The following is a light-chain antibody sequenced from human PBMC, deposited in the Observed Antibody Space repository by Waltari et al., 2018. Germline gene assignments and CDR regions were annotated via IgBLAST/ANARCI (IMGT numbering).Light chain of an antibody. CDR3: QQYYTTPQT. CDR2: WAS. V-gene: IGKV4-1*01. J-gene: IGKJ4*01. Sequence: DIVMTQSPDSLAVSLGERATLNCKSSQSVLYSSNNKNYLAWYQQKPGQPPKLLIYWASTRESGVPDRFSGSGSGTDFTLTISSLQAEDVAVYYCQQYYTTPQTFGGGTKVEIK. CDR1: QSVLYSSNNKNY.